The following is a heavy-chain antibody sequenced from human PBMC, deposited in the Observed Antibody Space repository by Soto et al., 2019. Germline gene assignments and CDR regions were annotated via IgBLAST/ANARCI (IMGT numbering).Heavy chain of an antibody. Sequence: EVQLVESGGGSVQPGRALRLSCAASGFSFDDYGMHWVRQGPGKGLEWVSGISWNSGDIYYADSVKGRFTISRDNAKRSLYLQRNSLRTEGTALYYCAKDNDLDRDGPFDYWGQGILVTVSS. D-gene: IGHD2-2*03. J-gene: IGHJ4*02. CDR3: AKDNDLDRDGPFDY. V-gene: IGHV3-9*01. CDR2: ISWNSGDI. CDR1: GFSFDDYG.